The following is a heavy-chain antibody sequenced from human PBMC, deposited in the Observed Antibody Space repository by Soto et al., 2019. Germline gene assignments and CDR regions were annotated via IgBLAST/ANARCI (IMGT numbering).Heavy chain of an antibody. V-gene: IGHV3-74*03. J-gene: IGHJ4*02. CDR2: IDSYGSST. CDR1: GFTFSNYW. Sequence: EVQLVESRGGLVQPGGSLRLPCVASGFTFSNYWMHWVRQVPGKEPVWVSFIDSYGSSTKYADSVRGRFTISRDNAKNTLYLLMNSLSVEDTAVYYCVRGRGNSDHWGQGTLVTVSS. CDR3: VRGRGNSDH.